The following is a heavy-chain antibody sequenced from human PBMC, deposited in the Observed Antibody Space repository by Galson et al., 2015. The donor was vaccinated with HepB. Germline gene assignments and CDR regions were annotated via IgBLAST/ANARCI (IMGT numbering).Heavy chain of an antibody. Sequence: SLRLSCAASGFSFSDYNMNWVRQAPGKGLEWVASISGNGAYIYYADSVKGRFFTSKDNARKSLSLRLSSLRVDDTAVYFCARDPKRSLGNSWLNIFYLDYWGQGALVSVSS. CDR3: ARDPKRSLGNSWLNIFYLDY. CDR1: GFSFSDYN. CDR2: ISGNGAYI. D-gene: IGHD2/OR15-2a*01. J-gene: IGHJ4*02. V-gene: IGHV3-21*01.